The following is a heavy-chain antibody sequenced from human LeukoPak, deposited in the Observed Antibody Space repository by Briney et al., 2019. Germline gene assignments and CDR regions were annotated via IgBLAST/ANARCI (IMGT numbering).Heavy chain of an antibody. CDR3: ARGVYIAAAQYAY. Sequence: SETLSLTCTVSGGSISSYYWSWIRQPPGKGLEWIGYIYYSGTTNYNPSLKSRVTIPVDTSKNQFSLKLSSVTAADTAVYYCARGVYIAAAQYAYWGQGTLVTVSS. CDR1: GGSISSYY. D-gene: IGHD6-13*01. J-gene: IGHJ4*02. V-gene: IGHV4-59*01. CDR2: IYYSGTT.